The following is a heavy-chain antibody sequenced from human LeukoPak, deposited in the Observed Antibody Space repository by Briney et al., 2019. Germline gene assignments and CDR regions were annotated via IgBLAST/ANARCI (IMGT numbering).Heavy chain of an antibody. D-gene: IGHD5-18*01. V-gene: IGHV5-51*01. CDR1: GYSFTSYW. CDR2: IYPGDSDT. Sequence: GESLKISCKGSGYSFTSYWIGWVRQMPGKGLEWMGIIYPGDSDTRYSPSFQGQVTISADKSISTAYLQWSSLKASDTATYYCARREYSYGYTSYFGYWGQGTLVTVSS. CDR3: ARREYSYGYTSYFGY. J-gene: IGHJ4*02.